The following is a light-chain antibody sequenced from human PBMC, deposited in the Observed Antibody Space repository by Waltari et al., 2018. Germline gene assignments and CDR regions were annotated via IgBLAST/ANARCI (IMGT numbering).Light chain of an antibody. V-gene: IGLV6-57*01. CDR3: QSYDSPNHWV. CDR1: SGSIASHY. Sequence: NLMLTQPHSVSESPGNTVTISCTRSSGSIASHYVQWYQQRPGSSPTIVIYEDDHRPSGVPDRFSGSIDTSSNSASLTISGLKTEDEADYYCQSYDSPNHWVFGGTKLTVL. J-gene: IGLJ3*02. CDR2: EDD.